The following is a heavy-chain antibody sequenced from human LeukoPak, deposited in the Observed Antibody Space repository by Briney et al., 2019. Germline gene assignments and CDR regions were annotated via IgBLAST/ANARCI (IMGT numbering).Heavy chain of an antibody. CDR2: IYTSGST. V-gene: IGHV4-4*07. J-gene: IGHJ6*03. D-gene: IGHD6-13*01. CDR3: ARLYSSSWYSYYYMDV. CDR1: GGSISSYY. Sequence: SETLSLTCAVSGGSISSYYWSWIRQPAGKGLEWIGRIYTSGSTNYNPSLKSRVTMSVDTSKNQFSLKLSSVTAADTAVYYCARLYSSSWYSYYYMDVWGKGTTVTVSS.